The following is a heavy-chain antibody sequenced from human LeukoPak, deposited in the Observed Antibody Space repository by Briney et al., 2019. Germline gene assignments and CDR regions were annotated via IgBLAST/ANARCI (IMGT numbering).Heavy chain of an antibody. CDR3: AKYGREYSFDY. J-gene: IGHJ4*02. V-gene: IGHV4-59*01. D-gene: IGHD4-17*01. CDR1: GGSIRSYS. CDR2: VYYSGST. Sequence: PSETLSLTCTVSGGSIRSYSWGWIRQPPGQPLEWIGYVYYSGSTDYNPSLRSRVSISSDASKNQFSLRLSSVTAADTAVYYCAKYGREYSFDYWGQGTLVSVYS.